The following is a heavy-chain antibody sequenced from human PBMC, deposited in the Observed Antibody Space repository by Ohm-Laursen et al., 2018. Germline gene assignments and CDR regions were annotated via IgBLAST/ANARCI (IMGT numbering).Heavy chain of an antibody. J-gene: IGHJ4*02. CDR2: IYSGGST. CDR3: AKEGGELLSGYFDY. D-gene: IGHD1-26*01. V-gene: IGHV3-23*03. Sequence: SLRLSCSASGFTFSSYAMSWVRQAPGKGLEWVSVIYSGGSTYYADSVKGRFTLSRDTSKNTLYLQMNSLRAEDTAVYYCAKEGGELLSGYFDYWGQGTLVTVSS. CDR1: GFTFSSYA.